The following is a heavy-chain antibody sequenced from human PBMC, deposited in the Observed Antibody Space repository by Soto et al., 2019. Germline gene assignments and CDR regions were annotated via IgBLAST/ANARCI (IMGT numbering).Heavy chain of an antibody. CDR3: ARRKGDCFITTYNWFDP. J-gene: IGHJ5*02. D-gene: IGHD3-22*01. Sequence: SDTLSHTCTVSGDSIISSLYYWGWIRPPPGKGLEWIGDIYYSGTTHYNPSLNSRVTISIDTSKNQFSLHLSSVTAADTAVYYCARRKGDCFITTYNWFDPWGQGTPLTVSS. CDR2: IYYSGTT. CDR1: GDSIISSLYY. V-gene: IGHV4-39*01.